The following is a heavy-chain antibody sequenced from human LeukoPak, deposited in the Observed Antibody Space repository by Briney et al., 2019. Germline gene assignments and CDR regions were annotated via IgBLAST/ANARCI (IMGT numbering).Heavy chain of an antibody. J-gene: IGHJ4*02. CDR2: ISSSGRTI. CDR3: ERGQGRWPSDY. CDR1: GLTFSDYY. V-gene: IGHV3-11*01. Sequence: GGSLRLSCAASGLTFSDYYMSWIRQAPGKGLEWVSYISSSGRTIYYADSVKGRSTISRDNAKNSLNLQMNGVRAEDTAVYYCERGQGRWPSDYWGQGTLVTVSS. D-gene: IGHD5-24*01.